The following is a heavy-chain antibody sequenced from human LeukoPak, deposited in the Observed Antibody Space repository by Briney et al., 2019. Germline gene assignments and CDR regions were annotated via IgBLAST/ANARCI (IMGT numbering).Heavy chain of an antibody. V-gene: IGHV1-2*02. Sequence: ASVKVSCKASGYTFTGYYMHWVRQAPGQGLEWMGWINPNSGGTSYAQKFQGRVTMTRDTSISTAYMELSRLRSDDTAVYYCARDEGPKGMDVWGQGTTVTVSS. CDR2: INPNSGGT. J-gene: IGHJ6*02. CDR3: ARDEGPKGMDV. CDR1: GYTFTGYY.